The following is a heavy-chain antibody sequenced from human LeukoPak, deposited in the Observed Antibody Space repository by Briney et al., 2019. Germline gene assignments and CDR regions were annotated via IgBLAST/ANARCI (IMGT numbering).Heavy chain of an antibody. CDR2: SSGSGGST. D-gene: IGHD6-13*01. Sequence: GGSLRLSCAASGFTFSSYAMSWVRQPQGKGLEWVSASSGSGGSTYYADSVKGRFTISRDNSKNTLYLQMNSLRAEDTAVYYCAKEAGYSSSWYTYYFDYWGQGTLVTVSS. CDR1: GFTFSSYA. J-gene: IGHJ4*02. CDR3: AKEAGYSSSWYTYYFDY. V-gene: IGHV3-23*01.